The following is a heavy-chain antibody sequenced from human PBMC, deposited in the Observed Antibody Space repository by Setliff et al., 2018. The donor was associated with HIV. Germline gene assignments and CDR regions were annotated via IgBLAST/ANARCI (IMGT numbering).Heavy chain of an antibody. D-gene: IGHD1-1*01. CDR1: GFTFSSYS. CDR2: ISSIITYI. J-gene: IGHJ4*02. V-gene: IGHV3-21*04. Sequence: GGSLRLSCAASGFTFSSYSMNWVRRAPGKGLEWVSSISSIITYIYYADSVKGRLTISRDNAKNSLYLQMTSLRAEDTAVYYCARSPGMFDYWGQGTPVTVS. CDR3: ARSPGMFDY.